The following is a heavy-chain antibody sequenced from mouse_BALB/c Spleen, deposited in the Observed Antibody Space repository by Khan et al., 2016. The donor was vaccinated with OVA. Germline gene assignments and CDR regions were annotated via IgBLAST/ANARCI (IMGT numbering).Heavy chain of an antibody. CDR2: IYHGDGDT. CDR1: AYAFSNYW. J-gene: IGHJ3*01. CDR3: ARSGYDYFAY. D-gene: IGHD2-14*01. V-gene: IGHV1-80*01. Sequence: VQLQEPETQLVRPGSSVKISSKASAYAFSNYWMNWVKHRPGRGLEWIGQIYHGDGDTSFNGKFRGKATLTADKSSSTAYMQLSSLTSDDSAVYFCARSGYDYFAYWGQGTLVTVSA.